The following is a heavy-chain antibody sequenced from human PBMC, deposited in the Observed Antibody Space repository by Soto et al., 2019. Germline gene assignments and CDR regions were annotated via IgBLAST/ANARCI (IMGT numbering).Heavy chain of an antibody. J-gene: IGHJ4*02. CDR2: IIPIFGTA. D-gene: IGHD2-8*01. CDR1: GGTFSSYA. CDR3: ARVLYCTNGVCPPVPYFDY. Sequence: SVKVSCKASGGTFSSYAISWVRQAPGQGLEWMGGIIPIFGTANYTQKFQGRVTITADKSTSTAYMELSRLRSEDTAVYYCARVLYCTNGVCPPVPYFDYWGQGTLVTVSS. V-gene: IGHV1-69*06.